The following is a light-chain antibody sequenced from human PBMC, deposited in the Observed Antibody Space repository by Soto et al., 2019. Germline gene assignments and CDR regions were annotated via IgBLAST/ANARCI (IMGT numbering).Light chain of an antibody. J-gene: IGLJ1*01. CDR3: ASWDDSLSGYV. CDR2: MND. V-gene: IGLV1-47*01. Sequence: QSVLTQPPSASGNPGQRLSISCSGSTSNILRNYVYWYRQFPGTAPRLLISMNDQRPSGVPDRFSGSKSGTSASLAISGLRSEDEADYYCASWDDSLSGYVFGTLTKVTV. CDR1: TSNILRNY.